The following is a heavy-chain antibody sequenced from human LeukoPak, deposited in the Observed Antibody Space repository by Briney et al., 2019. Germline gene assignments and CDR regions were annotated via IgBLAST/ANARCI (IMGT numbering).Heavy chain of an antibody. CDR3: ARLYYDVSGYFDY. CDR2: IYPDDSET. D-gene: IGHD3-22*01. Sequence: GESLKISCKGFGYSFTSFWIGWGRQMLGKGLEWMGIIYPDDSETIYSPSFQGQVTFSVDKSITTAYLHWSSLKASDTAMFYCARLYYDVSGYFDYWGQGTLVTVSS. CDR1: GYSFTSFW. V-gene: IGHV5-51*01. J-gene: IGHJ4*02.